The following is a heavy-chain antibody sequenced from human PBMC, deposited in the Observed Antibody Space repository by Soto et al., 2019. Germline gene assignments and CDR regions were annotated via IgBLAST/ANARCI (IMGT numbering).Heavy chain of an antibody. CDR2: IKDGGYT. CDR1: GGSLSGYY. Sequence: QVQLQQWGAGLLKPSETLSLNCAVNGGSLSGYYWSWIRQPPGKGLEWIGEIKDGGYTNYSPSLKSRATISSDTSNNQSSRRLNSATAADTGLYYCARGQEGVVATHWDQGALVTVSS. D-gene: IGHD5-12*01. J-gene: IGHJ4*02. CDR3: ARGQEGVVATH. V-gene: IGHV4-34*01.